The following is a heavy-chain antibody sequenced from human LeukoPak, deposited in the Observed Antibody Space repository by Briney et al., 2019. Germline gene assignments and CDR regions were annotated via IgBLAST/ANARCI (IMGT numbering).Heavy chain of an antibody. CDR3: AKDNHYDSTVYYIPDTPVDS. Sequence: GGSLRLSCAASGFTFSSYGMSWVRQAPGKGLEWVSAISGSGGSTYYADSVKGRFTISRDNSKNTLYLQMNSLRAEDTAVYYCAKDNHYDSTVYYIPDTPVDSWGQGAL. V-gene: IGHV3-23*01. D-gene: IGHD3-22*01. CDR2: ISGSGGST. CDR1: GFTFSSYG. J-gene: IGHJ4*02.